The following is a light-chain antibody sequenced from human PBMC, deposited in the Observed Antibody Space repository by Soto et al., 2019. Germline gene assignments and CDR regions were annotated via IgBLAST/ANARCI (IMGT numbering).Light chain of an antibody. V-gene: IGKV3-11*01. CDR1: QSVGGF. J-gene: IGKJ2*01. Sequence: EIVLTQSPDTLSLSPGERATLSCRASQSVGGFLAWYQQKSGQAPRLLIYDTSKRATGIPARFSGSGSGTDFTLTISSLEPEDFAIYHCQHRSNWPPMYTFGQGTKLEIK. CDR2: DTS. CDR3: QHRSNWPPMYT.